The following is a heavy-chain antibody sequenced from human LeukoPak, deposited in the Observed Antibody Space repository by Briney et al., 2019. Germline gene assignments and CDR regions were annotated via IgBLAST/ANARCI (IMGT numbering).Heavy chain of an antibody. CDR3: ARGWPHELSDAFDI. D-gene: IGHD1-26*01. CDR2: INHSGST. Sequence: PSETLSLTCAVYGGSFSGYYWSWIRQPPGKGLEWIGEINHSGSTNYNPSLKSRVTISVDTSKNQFSLKLSSVTAADTAVYYCARGWPHELSDAFDIWGQGTLATVSS. J-gene: IGHJ3*02. V-gene: IGHV4-34*01. CDR1: GGSFSGYY.